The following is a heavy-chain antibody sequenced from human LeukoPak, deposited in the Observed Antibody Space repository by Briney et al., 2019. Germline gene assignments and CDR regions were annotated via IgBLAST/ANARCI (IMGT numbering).Heavy chain of an antibody. D-gene: IGHD3-22*01. Sequence: SETLSLTCAVYGGSFSGYYWSWIRQPPGKGLEWIGEINHSGRTNYNPSLKSRVTISVDTSKNQFSLKLSSVPAADTAVYYCARGEDYYDRSGYYPYFDYWGQGTLVTVSS. CDR1: GGSFSGYY. J-gene: IGHJ4*02. CDR2: INHSGRT. V-gene: IGHV4-34*01. CDR3: ARGEDYYDRSGYYPYFDY.